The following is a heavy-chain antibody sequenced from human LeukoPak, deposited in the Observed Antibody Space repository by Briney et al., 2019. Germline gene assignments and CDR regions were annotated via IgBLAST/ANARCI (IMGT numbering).Heavy chain of an antibody. Sequence: PGGSLRLSCAASGFTFSSYSMNWVRQAPGKGLEWVSSISSSSSYIYYADSVKGRFTIPRDNAKNSLYLQMNSLRAEDTAVYYCARASGNYGDYGLDAFDIWGQGTMVTVSS. CDR2: ISSSSSYI. CDR1: GFTFSSYS. V-gene: IGHV3-21*01. D-gene: IGHD4-17*01. J-gene: IGHJ3*02. CDR3: ARASGNYGDYGLDAFDI.